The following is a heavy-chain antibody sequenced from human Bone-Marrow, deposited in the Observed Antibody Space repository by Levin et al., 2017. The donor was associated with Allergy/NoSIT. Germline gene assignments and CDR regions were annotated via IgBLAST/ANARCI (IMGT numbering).Heavy chain of an antibody. CDR2: ISSTSAYI. CDR3: ASRHSTPGGLEV. CDR1: GFNFSKST. Sequence: GGSLRLSCAASGFNFSKSTMHWVRQAPGKGLEWVSSISSTSAYIHYTDSVKGRFTVFRDNAKNSVYLQMNSLRAEDTALYYCASRHSTPGGLEVWGQGTTVTVSS. D-gene: IGHD6-13*01. J-gene: IGHJ6*02. V-gene: IGHV3-21*01.